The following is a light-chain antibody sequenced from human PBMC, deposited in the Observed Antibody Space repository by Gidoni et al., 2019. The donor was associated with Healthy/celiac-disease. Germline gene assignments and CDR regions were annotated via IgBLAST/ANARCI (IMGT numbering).Light chain of an antibody. CDR2: DAS. V-gene: IGKV1-5*01. CDR3: QQYNSYSRT. Sequence: DLQMTQSPSTLSASVGDRVTITCRASQSISSWLAWYQQKPGKAPKLLIYDASSLESGVPSRFSGSGSGTEFTLTISSLQPDDFATYYCQQYNSYSRTFXQXTKVEIK. J-gene: IGKJ1*01. CDR1: QSISSW.